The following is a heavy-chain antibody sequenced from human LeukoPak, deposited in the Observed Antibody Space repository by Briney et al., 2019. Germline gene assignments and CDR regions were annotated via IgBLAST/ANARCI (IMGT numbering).Heavy chain of an antibody. CDR2: IIPIFGTA. Sequence: VASVKVSCKTSGYTFTTYGISWVRQAPGQGLEWMGGIIPIFGTANYAQKFQGRVTITADKSTSTAYMELSSLRSEDTAVYYCASAATTHYSYYMDVWGKGTTVTVSS. J-gene: IGHJ6*03. CDR1: GYTFTTYG. V-gene: IGHV1-69*06. D-gene: IGHD5-12*01. CDR3: ASAATTHYSYYMDV.